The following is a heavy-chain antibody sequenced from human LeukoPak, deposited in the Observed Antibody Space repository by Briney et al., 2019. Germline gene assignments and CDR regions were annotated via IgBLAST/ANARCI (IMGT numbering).Heavy chain of an antibody. J-gene: IGHJ4*02. V-gene: IGHV1-46*01. D-gene: IGHD3-22*01. CDR2: INPSGGST. Sequence: ASVKVSCKASGYTFTGYYMHWVRQAPGQGLEWMGIINPSGGSTSYAQKFQGRVTMTRDMSTSTVYMELSSLRSEDTAVYYCARSQGYYDSSGYYVTADLYFDYWGQGTLVTVSS. CDR3: ARSQGYYDSSGYYVTADLYFDY. CDR1: GYTFTGYY.